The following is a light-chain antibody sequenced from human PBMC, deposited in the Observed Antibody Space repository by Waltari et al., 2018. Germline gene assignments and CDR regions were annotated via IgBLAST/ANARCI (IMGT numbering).Light chain of an antibody. CDR3: LQYNGEPRT. J-gene: IGKJ1*01. Sequence: DLQMTQSPSTLSASVGDRVTITCRASQKINSWLAWHQQKPGKAPNLLIYKAASLESGVPSRFSGSGSGTEFTLTISSLQPDDFATYYCLQYNGEPRTFGQGTKEEVK. V-gene: IGKV1-5*03. CDR2: KAA. CDR1: QKINSW.